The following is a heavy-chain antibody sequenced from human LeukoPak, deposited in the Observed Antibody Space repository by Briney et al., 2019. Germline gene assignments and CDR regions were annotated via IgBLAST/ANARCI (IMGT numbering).Heavy chain of an antibody. V-gene: IGHV4-34*01. Sequence: GSLRLSCAASGFTFSSYWMSWIRQPPGKGLEWIGEINHSGSTNYNPSLKSRVTISVDTSKNQFSLKLSSVTAADTAVYYCARGPNYVWGSYQYFDYWGQGTLVTVSS. CDR3: ARGPNYVWGSYQYFDY. CDR1: GFTFSSYW. J-gene: IGHJ4*02. D-gene: IGHD3-16*02. CDR2: INHSGST.